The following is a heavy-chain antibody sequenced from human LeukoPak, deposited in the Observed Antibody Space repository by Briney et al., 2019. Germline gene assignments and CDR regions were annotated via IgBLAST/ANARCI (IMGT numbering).Heavy chain of an antibody. CDR1: GGSTDSHY. J-gene: IGHJ4*02. V-gene: IGHV4-59*11. Sequence: SETLSLTCTVSGGSTDSHYWSWIRQPPGKGLEWIGYISYSGSTNYNPSLKSRVTISLDTSKNQFSLKLSSVTAADMAVYYCSRGSGWYYYWGQGTLVTVSS. D-gene: IGHD6-19*01. CDR2: ISYSGST. CDR3: SRGSGWYYY.